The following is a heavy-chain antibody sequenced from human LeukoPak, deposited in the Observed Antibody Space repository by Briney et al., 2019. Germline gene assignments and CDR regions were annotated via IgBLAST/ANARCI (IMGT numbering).Heavy chain of an antibody. V-gene: IGHV4-34*01. CDR2: IHHSGGT. CDR3: ARNSPTSSNWFDP. CDR1: GGSFSGYF. Sequence: SETLSLTCAVYGGSFSGYFQSWFRQPPGKGLEWIGQIHHSGGTTYNPSLESRVTISVDTSKNQFSLKLSSVTAADTAVYYCARNSPTSSNWFDPWGQGTLVTVSS. J-gene: IGHJ5*02. D-gene: IGHD2-21*01.